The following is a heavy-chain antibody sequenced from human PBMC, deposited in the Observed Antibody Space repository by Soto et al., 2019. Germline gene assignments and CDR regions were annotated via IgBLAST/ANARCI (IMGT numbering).Heavy chain of an antibody. Sequence: GGSLRLSCAASGFTFSSYAMHWVRKDPGKGLEWVAVISYDGSNKYYADSVKGRFTISRDNSKNTLYLQMNSLRAEDTAVYYCARDTRESSSWYVSGMDVWGQGTTVTVSS. CDR1: GFTFSSYA. J-gene: IGHJ6*02. V-gene: IGHV3-30-3*01. D-gene: IGHD6-13*01. CDR3: ARDTRESSSWYVSGMDV. CDR2: ISYDGSNK.